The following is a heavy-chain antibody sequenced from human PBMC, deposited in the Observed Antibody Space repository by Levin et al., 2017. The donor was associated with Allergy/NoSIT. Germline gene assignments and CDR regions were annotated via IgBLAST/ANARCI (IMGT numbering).Heavy chain of an antibody. Sequence: WASVKVSCAASGFSFSTYDMSWVRQAPGKGLEWVSDISGNNGRAYYADSVKGRFTISRDDSKNTLYLQMNSLRAEDTAVYYCAKLDSGWSHFDHWGQGALVTVSS. D-gene: IGHD6-19*01. V-gene: IGHV3-23*01. CDR3: AKLDSGWSHFDH. CDR2: ISGNNGRA. CDR1: GFSFSTYD. J-gene: IGHJ4*02.